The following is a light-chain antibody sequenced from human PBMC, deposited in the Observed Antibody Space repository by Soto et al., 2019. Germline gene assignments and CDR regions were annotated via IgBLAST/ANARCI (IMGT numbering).Light chain of an antibody. CDR1: TSNIAIND. Sequence: QSVLTQPPSASGTPGQRVTITCSGSTSNIAINDVYWYQQLPGAAPKLLFHRNNRRPSGVPDRFSASKSDTSASLAISGLRSDDEADYYCAAWDDSLSGPLFGGGTKLTVL. V-gene: IGLV1-47*01. J-gene: IGLJ2*01. CDR3: AAWDDSLSGPL. CDR2: RNN.